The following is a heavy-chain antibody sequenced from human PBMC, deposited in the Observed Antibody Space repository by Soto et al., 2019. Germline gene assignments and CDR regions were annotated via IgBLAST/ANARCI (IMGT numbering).Heavy chain of an antibody. Sequence: QVQLVQSGAEVKKPGDSVKVSCKASGYTFTSYGITWVRQAPGQGLEWMGWIRANNGNTRFAQNLQGRVTMTTDTSTSTADLELRSLTSDDTAVYYCARACSSTCNGADYWGQGTLVTVSS. D-gene: IGHD2-2*01. V-gene: IGHV1-18*04. CDR3: ARACSSTCNGADY. J-gene: IGHJ4*02. CDR2: IRANNGNT. CDR1: GYTFTSYG.